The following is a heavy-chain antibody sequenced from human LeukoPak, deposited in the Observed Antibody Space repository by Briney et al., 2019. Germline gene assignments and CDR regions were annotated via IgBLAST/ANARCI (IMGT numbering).Heavy chain of an antibody. CDR1: GGSISSSSYY. CDR2: IYYSGST. Sequence: SETLSLTCTVSGGSISSSSYYWGWIRQPPGKGLEWIGSIYYSGSTYYNPSLKSRVTISVDTSKNQFSLKLSSVTAADTAVYYCARGSVGLRSAFDIWGQGTMVTVSS. D-gene: IGHD3-16*01. CDR3: ARGSVGLRSAFDI. V-gene: IGHV4-39*07. J-gene: IGHJ3*02.